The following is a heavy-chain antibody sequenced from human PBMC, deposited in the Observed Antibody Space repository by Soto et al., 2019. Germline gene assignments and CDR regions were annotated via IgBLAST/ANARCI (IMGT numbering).Heavy chain of an antibody. CDR3: ATGYSSSWYYFDY. V-gene: IGHV1-3*01. CDR1: GYTFTSYA. CDR2: INAGNGNT. J-gene: IGHJ4*02. Sequence: ASVKVSCKASGYTFTSYAMHWVRQAPGQRLEWMGWINAGNGNTKYSQKFQGRVTITRDASASTAYMELSSLRSEDTAVYYCATGYSSSWYYFDYWGQGTLVTVSS. D-gene: IGHD6-13*01.